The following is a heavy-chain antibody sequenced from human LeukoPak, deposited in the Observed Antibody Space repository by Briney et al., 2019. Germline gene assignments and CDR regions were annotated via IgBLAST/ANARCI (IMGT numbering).Heavy chain of an antibody. D-gene: IGHD6-19*01. J-gene: IGHJ5*02. V-gene: IGHV3-7*01. Sequence: GGSLRLSCAAAGFTLSSYWMSWVRQAPGKGLEWVANIKQDGSEKYYVDSVKGRFTISRDNAKNSLYLQMNSLRAEDTAVYYCASERWLVGWFDPWGQGTLVTVSS. CDR2: IKQDGSEK. CDR3: ASERWLVGWFDP. CDR1: GFTLSSYW.